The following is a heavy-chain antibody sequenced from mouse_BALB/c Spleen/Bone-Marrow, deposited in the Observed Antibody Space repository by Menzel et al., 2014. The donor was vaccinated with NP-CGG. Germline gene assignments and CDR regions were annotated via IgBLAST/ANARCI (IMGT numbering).Heavy chain of an antibody. CDR3: ARYGNYDAMDY. D-gene: IGHD2-1*01. Sequence: QVQLQQSGAELVKPGASVKLPCKASGYTFXSYWMHWVKQRPGQGLEWIGEINPSNGRTNYNETFKSKATLTVDKSSTTAYMQLSSLTSDDSAVYYCARYGNYDAMDYWGQGTSVTVSS. CDR2: INPSNGRT. CDR1: GYTFXSYW. J-gene: IGHJ4*01. V-gene: IGHV1S81*02.